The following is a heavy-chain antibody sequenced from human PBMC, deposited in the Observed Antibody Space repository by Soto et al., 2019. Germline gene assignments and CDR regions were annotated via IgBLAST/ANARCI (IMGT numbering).Heavy chain of an antibody. V-gene: IGHV4-31*03. CDR1: GGSISSGGYY. D-gene: IGHD7-27*01. CDR2: IYYSGST. CDR3: ARGGPGEHYYGMDV. Sequence: PSETLSLTCTVSGGSISSGGYYWSWIRQHPRKGLEWIGYIYYSGSTYYNPSLKSRVTISVDTSKNQFSLKLSSVTAADTAVYYCARGGPGEHYYGMDVWGQGTTVTVSS. J-gene: IGHJ6*02.